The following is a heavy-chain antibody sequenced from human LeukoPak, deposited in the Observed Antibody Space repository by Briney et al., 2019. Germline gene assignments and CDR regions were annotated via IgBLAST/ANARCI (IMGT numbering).Heavy chain of an antibody. CDR1: GGSISSSSYY. CDR2: IYYSGST. J-gene: IGHJ3*02. Sequence: KPSETLSLTCTVSGGSISSSSYYWGWIRQPPGKGLEWIGSIYYSGSTYYNPSLKSRVTISVDTSKNQFSLKLSSVTAADTAVYYCARAIVVYGSGSYYNPHDAFDIWGQGTMVTVSS. D-gene: IGHD3-10*01. V-gene: IGHV4-39*01. CDR3: ARAIVVYGSGSYYNPHDAFDI.